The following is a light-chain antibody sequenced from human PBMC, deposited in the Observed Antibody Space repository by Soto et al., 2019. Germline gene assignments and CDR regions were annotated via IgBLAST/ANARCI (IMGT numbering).Light chain of an antibody. V-gene: IGKV3-11*01. CDR3: QQRSNWPPIT. CDR1: PISSN. Sequence: VVTQSPASLSVSPGDRVTISCRAGPISSNLAWHQQSPGQAPRLLIYGASVRATGVPARFSGSVSGTDFPLTVSSLEPEDFAVYYCQQRSNWPPITFGQGTKVDIK. CDR2: GAS. J-gene: IGKJ1*01.